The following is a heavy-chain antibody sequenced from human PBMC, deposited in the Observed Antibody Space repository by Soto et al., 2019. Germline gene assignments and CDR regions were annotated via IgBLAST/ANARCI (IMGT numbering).Heavy chain of an antibody. D-gene: IGHD3-22*01. J-gene: IGHJ4*02. CDR2: IKQDGSEK. CDR1: GFTFSSYW. CDR3: ARDLRYYYDSRGGNFDC. Sequence: EVQLVESGGGLVQPGGSLRLSCAASGFTFSSYWMSWVRQAPGKGLEWVANIKQDGSEKYYVDSVKGRFTISRDNAKNSLYLQMNSLRAEDTAVYYCARDLRYYYDSRGGNFDCWGQGTLVTVSS. V-gene: IGHV3-7*01.